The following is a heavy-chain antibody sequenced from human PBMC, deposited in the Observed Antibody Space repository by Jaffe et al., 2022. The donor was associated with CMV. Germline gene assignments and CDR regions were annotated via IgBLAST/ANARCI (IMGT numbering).Heavy chain of an antibody. CDR3: ARHDYGDPFEY. CDR1: GFSFSDYE. CDR2: ISRSGRTI. V-gene: IGHV3-11*01. Sequence: QVQLVESGGAFIKPGGSLRLSCAASGFSFSDYEMSWVRQAPGKGLEWISFISRSGRTIHYADSVKGRFTVSRDNVKNSMYVQINSLRAEDTAVYFCARHDYGDPFEYWGQGTLVTVSS. J-gene: IGHJ4*02. D-gene: IGHD4-17*01.